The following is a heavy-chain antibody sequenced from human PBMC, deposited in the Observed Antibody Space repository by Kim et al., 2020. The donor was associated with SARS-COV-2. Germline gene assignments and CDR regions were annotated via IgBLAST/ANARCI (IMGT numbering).Heavy chain of an antibody. D-gene: IGHD3-22*01. V-gene: IGHV3-48*03. CDR3: AGGYYDSSGYSY. J-gene: IGHJ4*02. Sequence: YYADPVKGRFTISRDNAKKSLYLQMNSLRAEDTAVYYCAGGYYDSSGYSYWGQGTLVTVSS.